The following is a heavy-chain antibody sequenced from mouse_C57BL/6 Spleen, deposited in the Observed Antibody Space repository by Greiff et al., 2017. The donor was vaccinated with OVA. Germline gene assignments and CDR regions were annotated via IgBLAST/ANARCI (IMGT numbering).Heavy chain of an antibody. Sequence: EVKLMESGGGLVKPGGSLKLSCAASGFTFSDYGMHWVRQAPEKGLEWVAYISSGSSTIYYADTVKGRFTISRDNAKNTLFLQMTSLRSEDTAMYYCARRHYYGSSYYFDYWGQGATLTVSS. V-gene: IGHV5-17*01. CDR1: GFTFSDYG. D-gene: IGHD1-1*01. J-gene: IGHJ2*01. CDR2: ISSGSSTI. CDR3: ARRHYYGSSYYFDY.